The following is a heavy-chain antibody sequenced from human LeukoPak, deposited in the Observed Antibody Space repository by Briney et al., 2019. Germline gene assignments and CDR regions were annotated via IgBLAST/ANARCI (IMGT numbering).Heavy chain of an antibody. CDR3: AKYLSRAFDS. CDR1: GFTFTTYW. CDR2: ISQDGSQT. V-gene: IGHV3-7*01. D-gene: IGHD2/OR15-2a*01. J-gene: IGHJ4*02. Sequence: GGSLRLSCAASGFTFTTYWMSWVCQAPGKGPEWVAHISQDGSQTSYVDSVKGRFTISRDNAMNSLHLQMYSLRAEDTAVYYCAKYLSRAFDSWGQGTLVTVSS.